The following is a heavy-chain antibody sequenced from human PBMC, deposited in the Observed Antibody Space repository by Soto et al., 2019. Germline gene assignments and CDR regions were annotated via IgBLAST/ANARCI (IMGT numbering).Heavy chain of an antibody. V-gene: IGHV3-66*01. J-gene: IGHJ6*03. Sequence: EVQLVESGGGLLQPGGSLRLSCAASGFTVSSKYMSCVRQSPGQGLERVSLIQSGGTTYYADSVKGRFTISRDSSKNMLHLQMHSLGAAATAAYYCAGNDFLGSGGSCYGVPMDVWGKGTTVTVSS. D-gene: IGHD2-15*01. CDR3: AGNDFLGSGGSCYGVPMDV. CDR1: GFTVSSKY. CDR2: IQSGGTT.